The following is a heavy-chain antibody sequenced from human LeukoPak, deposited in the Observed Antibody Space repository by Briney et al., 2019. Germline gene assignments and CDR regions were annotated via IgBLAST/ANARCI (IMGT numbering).Heavy chain of an antibody. D-gene: IGHD3-9*01. CDR1: GYTFTTYG. CDR3: ARADNYDILTGYYRGDWFDP. Sequence: ASVKVSCKASGYTFTTYGISWVRQAPGQGLEWMGWINPNSGGTNYAQKFQGRVTMTRDTSISTAYMELSRLRSDDTAVYYCARADNYDILTGYYRGDWFDPWGQGTLVTVSS. CDR2: INPNSGGT. J-gene: IGHJ5*02. V-gene: IGHV1-2*02.